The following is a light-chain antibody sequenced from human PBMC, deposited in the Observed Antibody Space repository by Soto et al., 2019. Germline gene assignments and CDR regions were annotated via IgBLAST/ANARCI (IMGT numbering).Light chain of an antibody. V-gene: IGKV3-15*01. CDR3: QQYNRWPVT. CDR1: QSVRNN. J-gene: IGKJ4*01. CDR2: GAS. Sequence: VMPQSPATLTASPGERATLSCRASQSVRNNLAWYQQKPGQAPILIIYGASTRATGIPDTFGGSGSGTEFTLIISSLQSEDFAVYYCQQYNRWPVTFGGGTKVDIK.